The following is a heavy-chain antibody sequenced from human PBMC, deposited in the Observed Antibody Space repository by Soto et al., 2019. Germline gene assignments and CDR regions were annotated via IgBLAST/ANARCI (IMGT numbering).Heavy chain of an antibody. V-gene: IGHV6-1*01. Sequence: SQTLSLTCAISGDSVSSNSAAWNWIRQSPSRGLEWLGRTYYRSKWYNDYAVSVKSRITINPDTSKNQFSLQLNSVTPEDTAVYYCARDPSGYSSSWYGGIYYYYYGMDVWGQGTTVTVSS. CDR2: TYYRSKWYN. D-gene: IGHD6-13*01. J-gene: IGHJ6*02. CDR1: GDSVSSNSAA. CDR3: ARDPSGYSSSWYGGIYYYYYGMDV.